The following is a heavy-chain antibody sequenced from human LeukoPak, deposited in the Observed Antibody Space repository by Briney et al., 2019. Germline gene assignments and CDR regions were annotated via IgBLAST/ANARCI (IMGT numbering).Heavy chain of an antibody. Sequence: GALRLSCAASGFTVSSNYMSWVRQAPGKGLEWVSMIYSGGSTYYADPVKGRFTISRDNSKNTLDLQMNSLRAEDTAVYYCARRGHGYGSPFDYWGQGTPVTVSS. V-gene: IGHV3-66*04. CDR2: IYSGGST. D-gene: IGHD5-18*01. CDR1: GFTVSSNY. CDR3: ARRGHGYGSPFDY. J-gene: IGHJ4*02.